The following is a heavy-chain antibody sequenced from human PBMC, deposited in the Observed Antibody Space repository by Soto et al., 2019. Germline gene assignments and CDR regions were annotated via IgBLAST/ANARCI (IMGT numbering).Heavy chain of an antibody. CDR3: GGEGYYAILTSFFGPNKYYFDY. D-gene: IGHD3-9*01. CDR1: GFTFSSYA. Sequence: EVQLLESGGGLVQPGGSLRLSCAASGFTFSSYAMSWVRQAPGKGLEWVSAISGSGGSTYYADSVKGRFTISRDNSKNTLYLQMNSLRAEDTAVYYCGGEGYYAILTSFFGPNKYYFDYWGQGTLVTVSS. J-gene: IGHJ4*02. CDR2: ISGSGGST. V-gene: IGHV3-23*01.